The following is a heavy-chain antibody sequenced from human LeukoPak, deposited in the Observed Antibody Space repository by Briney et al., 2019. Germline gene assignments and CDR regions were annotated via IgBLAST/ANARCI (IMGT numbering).Heavy chain of an antibody. V-gene: IGHV3-74*01. CDR1: GFTFRTYW. Sequence: GGSLRLSCAVSGFTFRTYWMHWVRQVPGEGLVWVSRINEDGSITNYADSVKGRFSISRDDAKNTLYLQMNSLRAEDTAVYYCGRDLGGRSGYWGQGTLVTVSS. CDR2: INEDGSIT. J-gene: IGHJ4*02. D-gene: IGHD1-26*01. CDR3: GRDLGGRSGY.